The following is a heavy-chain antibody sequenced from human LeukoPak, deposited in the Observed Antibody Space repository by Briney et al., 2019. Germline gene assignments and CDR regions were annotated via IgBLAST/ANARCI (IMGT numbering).Heavy chain of an antibody. J-gene: IGHJ4*02. CDR2: ISYDGSNK. CDR1: GFIVNDHA. V-gene: IGHV3-30*18. D-gene: IGHD5-18*01. CDR3: AKPKRTTWIQLSPDY. Sequence: GGSLRLSCVASGFIVNDHAMHWVRQAPGKGLEWVAVISYDGSNKYYADSVKGRFTISRDNSKNTLYLQMNSLRAEDTAVYYCAKPKRTTWIQLSPDYWGQGTLVTVSS.